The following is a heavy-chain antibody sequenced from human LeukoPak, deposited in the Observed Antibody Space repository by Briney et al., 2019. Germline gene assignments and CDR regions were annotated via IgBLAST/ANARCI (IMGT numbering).Heavy chain of an antibody. CDR2: IIPIFGTA. CDR3: ARAAMKRGSTYYFGMDV. D-gene: IGHD2-2*01. Sequence: SVKVSCKASGSTFSSYAISWVRQAPGQGLEWMGGIIPIFGTANYAQKFQGRVTITADESTSTAYMELSSLRSEDTAVYYCARAAMKRGSTYYFGMDVWGQGTTVTVSS. CDR1: GSTFSSYA. J-gene: IGHJ6*02. V-gene: IGHV1-69*13.